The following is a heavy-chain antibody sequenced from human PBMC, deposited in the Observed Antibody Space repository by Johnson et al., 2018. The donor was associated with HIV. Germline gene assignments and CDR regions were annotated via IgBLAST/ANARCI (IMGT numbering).Heavy chain of an antibody. D-gene: IGHD2-2*02. CDR2: ISYDGSNK. V-gene: IGHV3-30*14. J-gene: IGHJ3*02. CDR3: ARDIPQADAFDS. Sequence: QVQLVESGGGVVQPGRSLRLSCAASGFTFSSYAMHWVRQAPGKGLEWVAVISYDGSNKYYADSVKGRFTISRDNSKNTLYLQMNSLRAEDTAVYYCARDIPQADAFDSWGQGTMVTVSS. CDR1: GFTFSSYA.